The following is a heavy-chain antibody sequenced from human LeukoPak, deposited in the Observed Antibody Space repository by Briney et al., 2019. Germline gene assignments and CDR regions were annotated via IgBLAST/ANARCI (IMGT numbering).Heavy chain of an antibody. J-gene: IGHJ3*02. Sequence: GESLKISCKGSGYSFTSYWIGWVRRMPGKGLEWMGIIYPGDSDTRYSPSFQGQVTISADKSISTAYLQWSSLKASDTAMYYCARQRCSSTSCYFDAFDIWGQGTMVTVSS. D-gene: IGHD2-2*01. CDR1: GYSFTSYW. CDR3: ARQRCSSTSCYFDAFDI. V-gene: IGHV5-51*01. CDR2: IYPGDSDT.